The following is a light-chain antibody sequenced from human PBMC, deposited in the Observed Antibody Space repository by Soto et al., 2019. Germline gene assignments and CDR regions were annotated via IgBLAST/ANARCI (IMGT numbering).Light chain of an antibody. CDR1: QSISSW. V-gene: IGKV1-5*03. Sequence: DIQMTQSPSTLSASVGDRVTITCRASQSISSWLAWYQQKPGKVPKLLIYMASSLESGVPSRFSGSGSGTEFPLTISSLQPYDFATYYCQQYKSYSRTFGQGTKVEIK. CDR2: MAS. J-gene: IGKJ1*01. CDR3: QQYKSYSRT.